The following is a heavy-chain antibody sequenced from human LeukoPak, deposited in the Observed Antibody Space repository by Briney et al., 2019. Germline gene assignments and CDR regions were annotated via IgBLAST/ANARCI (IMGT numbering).Heavy chain of an antibody. D-gene: IGHD5-12*01. CDR1: GFTFSSYG. Sequence: PGGSLRLSCAASGFTFSSYGMHWVRQAPGKGLEWVASISYDGRNKEYVDSVKGRFTISRDNSKNTLYLQMSSLSAEDTAVYYCAKDRGYSHGFEYWGQGTLVTVSS. CDR2: ISYDGRNK. V-gene: IGHV3-30*18. J-gene: IGHJ4*02. CDR3: AKDRGYSHGFEY.